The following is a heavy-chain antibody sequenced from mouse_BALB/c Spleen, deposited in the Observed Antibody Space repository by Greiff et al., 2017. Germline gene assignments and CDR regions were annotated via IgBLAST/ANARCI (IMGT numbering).Heavy chain of an antibody. Sequence: EVMLVESGGGLVQPGGSLKLSCAASGFTFSSYTMSWVRQTPEKRLEWVAYISNGGGSTYYPDTVKGRFTISRDNAKNTLYLQMSSLKSEDTAMYYCARHRDYDAWFAYWGQGTLVTVSA. D-gene: IGHD2-4*01. V-gene: IGHV5-12-2*01. CDR1: GFTFSSYT. CDR3: ARHRDYDAWFAY. J-gene: IGHJ3*01. CDR2: ISNGGGST.